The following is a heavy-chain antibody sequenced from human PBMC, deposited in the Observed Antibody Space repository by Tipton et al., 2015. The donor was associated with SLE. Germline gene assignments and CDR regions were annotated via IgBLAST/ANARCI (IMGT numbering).Heavy chain of an antibody. Sequence: LRLSCAVSGYSISKDYYWGWIRQSPGKGLEWIGIIYHSGSTYYHPSLRSRVTISVETSKNQFSLKLTSVTAADTAVYYCTVMYGSGSYPFDHWGQGTLVTVSS. V-gene: IGHV4-38-2*01. CDR1: GYSISKDYY. D-gene: IGHD3-10*01. CDR2: IYHSGST. CDR3: TVMYGSGSYPFDH. J-gene: IGHJ5*02.